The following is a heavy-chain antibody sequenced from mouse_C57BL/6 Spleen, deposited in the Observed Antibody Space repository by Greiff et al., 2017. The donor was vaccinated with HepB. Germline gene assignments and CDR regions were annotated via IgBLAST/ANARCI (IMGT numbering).Heavy chain of an antibody. Sequence: EVQLQQSGTVLARPGASVKMSCKTSGYTFTSYWMHWVKQRPGQGLEWIGAIYPGNSDTSYNQKFKGKAKLTAVTSASTAYMELSSLTNEDSAVYYCTRADGGGWFAYWGQGTLVIVSA. CDR3: TRADGGGWFAY. J-gene: IGHJ3*01. CDR1: GYTFTSYW. V-gene: IGHV1-5*01. CDR2: IYPGNSDT.